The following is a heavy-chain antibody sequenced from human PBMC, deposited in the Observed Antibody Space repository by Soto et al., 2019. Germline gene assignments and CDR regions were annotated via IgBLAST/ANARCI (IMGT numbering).Heavy chain of an antibody. Sequence: SETLSLTCVVSGGSISRSSYYWGWIRQSPGKGLEWIGTIYYSGDTYYNPSLKSRVTISVDTSKNQFSLELSSVTAADTAVYYCARDKGCHDFVSQPLFDYWGQGTLVTVSS. CDR2: IYYSGDT. D-gene: IGHD2-2*01. CDR1: GGSISRSSYY. V-gene: IGHV4-39*01. J-gene: IGHJ4*02. CDR3: ARDKGCHDFVSQPLFDY.